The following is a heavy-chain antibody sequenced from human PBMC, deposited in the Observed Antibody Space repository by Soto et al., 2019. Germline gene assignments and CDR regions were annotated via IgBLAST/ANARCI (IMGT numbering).Heavy chain of an antibody. J-gene: IGHJ4*02. CDR2: IWYDGTNK. Sequence: QVQLVESGGGVVQPGRSLRLSCAASGFTFSNYGMHWVRQAPGKGLEWVATIWYDGTNKYYADSLKGRFTISRDNYESALYRHIESLRPEATAVYYCASEARENYPDYWGQGTLVTLSS. CDR1: GFTFSNYG. V-gene: IGHV3-33*01. CDR3: ASEARENYPDY.